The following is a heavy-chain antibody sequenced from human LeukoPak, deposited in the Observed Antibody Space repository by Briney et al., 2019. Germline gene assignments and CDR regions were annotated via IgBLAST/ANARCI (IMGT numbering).Heavy chain of an antibody. CDR3: ARVDPDSSSTLEVFDY. D-gene: IGHD6-6*01. V-gene: IGHV4-59*01. Sequence: SETLSLTCTVSGVSISSYYWSWIRQPPGKGLEWIGYIYYSGGTNYNPSLKSRVTISVDTSKNQFSLKLSSVTAADTAVYYCARVDPDSSSTLEVFDYWGQGTLVTVSS. CDR2: IYYSGGT. CDR1: GVSISSYY. J-gene: IGHJ4*02.